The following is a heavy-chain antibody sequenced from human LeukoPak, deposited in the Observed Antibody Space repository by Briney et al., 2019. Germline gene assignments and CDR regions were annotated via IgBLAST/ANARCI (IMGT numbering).Heavy chain of an antibody. V-gene: IGHV3-11*06. CDR3: ARDQRDYYDSSGNGYFQH. D-gene: IGHD3-22*01. Sequence: AGGSLRLSCAASGFTFSDYYMSRIRQAPGKGLEWASYISSSSSYTNYADSVKGRFTISRDNAKNSLYLQMNSLRAEDTAVYYCARDQRDYYDSSGNGYFQHWGQGTLVTVSS. J-gene: IGHJ1*01. CDR2: ISSSSSYT. CDR1: GFTFSDYY.